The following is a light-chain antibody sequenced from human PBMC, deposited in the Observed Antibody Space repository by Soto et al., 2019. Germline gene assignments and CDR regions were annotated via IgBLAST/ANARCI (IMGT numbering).Light chain of an antibody. CDR2: YDS. V-gene: IGLV3-21*04. CDR3: QVWDSSSAHPDWV. J-gene: IGLJ3*02. Sequence: SYELTQPPSVSVAPGKTATITCGGNNIGSESVHWYQQKPGQAPVLVIYYDSDRPSGIPERFSGSNSGNTATLTISRVEAGDEADYYCQVWDSSSAHPDWVFGGGTSSPS. CDR1: NIGSES.